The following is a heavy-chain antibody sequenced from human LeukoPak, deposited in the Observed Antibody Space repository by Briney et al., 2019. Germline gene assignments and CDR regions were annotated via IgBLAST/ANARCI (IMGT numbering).Heavy chain of an antibody. V-gene: IGHV3-30*18. D-gene: IGHD3-10*01. CDR2: ISYDGSNK. J-gene: IGHJ4*02. Sequence: QPGRSLRLSCAASGFTFSSYGMHWVRQAPGKGLEWVAVISYDGSNKYYADSVKGRFTISRDNSKNTLYLQMNSLRAEDTAVYYCAKDSVYGSGNYYLADYWGQGTLVTVSS. CDR3: AKDSVYGSGNYYLADY. CDR1: GFTFSSYG.